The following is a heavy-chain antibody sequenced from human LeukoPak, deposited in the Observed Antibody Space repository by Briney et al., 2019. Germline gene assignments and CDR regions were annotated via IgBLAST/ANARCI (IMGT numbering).Heavy chain of an antibody. Sequence: GGSLRLSCAASGFTFSSYWMSWVRQAPGKGLEGVANIKQDGSEKYYVDSVKGRFTISRDNAKNSLYLQMNSLRAEDTAVYYCARDLWAYYYDRSGYYYGYWGQGTLVTVSS. J-gene: IGHJ4*02. CDR3: ARDLWAYYYDRSGYYYGY. D-gene: IGHD3-22*01. CDR1: GFTFSSYW. V-gene: IGHV3-7*01. CDR2: IKQDGSEK.